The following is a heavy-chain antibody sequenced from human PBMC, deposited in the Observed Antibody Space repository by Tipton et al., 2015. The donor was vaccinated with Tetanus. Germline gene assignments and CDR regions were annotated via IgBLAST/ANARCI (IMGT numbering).Heavy chain of an antibody. CDR1: GGSISSDAHY. J-gene: IGHJ4*02. V-gene: IGHV4-39*07. CDR3: ARANFDSSKKGPFDS. D-gene: IGHD3-3*01. CDR2: VDDSGST. Sequence: TLSLTCTVSGGSISSDAHYWTWIRQPPGKGLEWIGEVDDSGSTNYSPSLKSRVTISLDTSKNEFSLTLSSVTAADTAVYYCARANFDSSKKGPFDSWGQGIPVIVSA.